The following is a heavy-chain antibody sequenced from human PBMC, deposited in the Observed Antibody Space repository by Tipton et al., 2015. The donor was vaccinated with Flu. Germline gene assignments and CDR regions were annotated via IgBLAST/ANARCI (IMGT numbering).Heavy chain of an antibody. Sequence: LRLSCTVSGGSISSSSYYWGWIRQPPGKGLEWIGSIYYSGSTYYNPSLKSRVTISVGTSKNQFSLKLSSVTAADTAVYYCARESTTYSSGWYRVADAFDIWGQGTMVTVSS. V-gene: IGHV4-39*07. D-gene: IGHD6-19*01. CDR3: ARESTTYSSGWYRVADAFDI. CDR2: IYYSGST. J-gene: IGHJ3*02. CDR1: GGSISSSSYY.